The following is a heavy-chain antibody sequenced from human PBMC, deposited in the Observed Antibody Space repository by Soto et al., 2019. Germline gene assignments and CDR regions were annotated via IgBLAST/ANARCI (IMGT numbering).Heavy chain of an antibody. V-gene: IGHV3-11*01. CDR3: ARDIRGAD. Sequence: PGESLKISCAASGFNLRDHYMTWIRQAPGKGLEWVSYISGSSSTIYYADSVKGRFTISRDNAKNSLYLQMNSLRAEDTAVYYCARDIRGADWGQGTLVTVSS. J-gene: IGHJ4*02. CDR2: ISGSSSTI. CDR1: GFNLRDHY. D-gene: IGHD3-10*01.